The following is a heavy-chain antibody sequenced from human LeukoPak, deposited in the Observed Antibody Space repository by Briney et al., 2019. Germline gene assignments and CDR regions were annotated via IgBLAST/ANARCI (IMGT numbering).Heavy chain of an antibody. Sequence: PGGSLRLSCAASGFTFSSYSMNWVRQAPGKGLEWVANIKEDGSEQYYPESVKGRFTISRDNANNILYLQLNSVRAEDTAVYYCVRETQSGITDFDYWGQGTPVTVSS. CDR3: VRETQSGITDFDY. CDR1: GFTFSSYS. J-gene: IGHJ4*02. CDR2: IKEDGSEQ. V-gene: IGHV3-7*01. D-gene: IGHD1-14*01.